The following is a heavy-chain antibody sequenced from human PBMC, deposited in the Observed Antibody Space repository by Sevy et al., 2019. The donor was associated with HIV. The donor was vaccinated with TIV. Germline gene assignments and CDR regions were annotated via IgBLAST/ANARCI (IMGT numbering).Heavy chain of an antibody. D-gene: IGHD6-13*01. Sequence: ASLKVSCKASGYTFTGYYMHWVRQAPGQGLEWMGWINPNSGGTDYAQKFQGRVTMTRDTSISIAYMELSRLRSDDTAVYFCAKGRWGIAAAGTGVFDYWGQGALVTVSS. J-gene: IGHJ4*02. CDR3: AKGRWGIAAAGTGVFDY. CDR1: GYTFTGYY. CDR2: INPNSGGT. V-gene: IGHV1-2*02.